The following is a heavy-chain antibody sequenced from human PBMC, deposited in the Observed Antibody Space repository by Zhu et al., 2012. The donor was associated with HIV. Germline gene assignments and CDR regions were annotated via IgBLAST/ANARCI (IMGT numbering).Heavy chain of an antibody. J-gene: IGHJ4*02. V-gene: IGHV4-59*11. CDR2: IYYSGST. CDR3: ARVHSGSYSFYFDY. Sequence: QVQLQESGPGLVKPSETLSLTCTVSGGSISSHYWSWIRQPPGKGLEWIGYIYYSGSTNYNPSLKSRVTISVDTSKNQFSLKLSSVTAADTAVYYCARVHSGSYSFYFDYWGQGTLVTVSS. CDR1: GGSISSHY. D-gene: IGHD1-26*01.